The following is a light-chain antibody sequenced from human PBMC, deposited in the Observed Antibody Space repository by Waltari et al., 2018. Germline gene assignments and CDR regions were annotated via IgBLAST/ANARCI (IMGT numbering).Light chain of an antibody. CDR1: QGISSY. Sequence: AIRMTQSPSSLSASTGDRVTITCRAGQGISSYLAWYQQKPGKAPKPLIYAASTLQIGVPARFSGSGSGTDFTLTISCLQSEDFATYYCQQYYSYPYTFGQGTKLEIK. J-gene: IGKJ2*01. CDR2: AAS. V-gene: IGKV1-8*01. CDR3: QQYYSYPYT.